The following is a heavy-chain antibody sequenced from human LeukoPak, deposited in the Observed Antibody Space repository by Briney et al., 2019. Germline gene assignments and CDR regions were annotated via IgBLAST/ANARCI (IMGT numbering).Heavy chain of an antibody. J-gene: IGHJ4*02. CDR1: GFTFSSYA. V-gene: IGHV3-23*01. CDR2: ISGSGGST. D-gene: IGHD1-26*01. CDR3: AKAPWELPGRDLDY. Sequence: PGGSLRLSCAASGFTFSSYAMSWVRQAPGKGLEWVSAISGSGGSTYYADSVKGWFTISRDNSKNTLYLQTNSLRAEDTAVYYCAKAPWELPGRDLDYWGQGTLVTVSS.